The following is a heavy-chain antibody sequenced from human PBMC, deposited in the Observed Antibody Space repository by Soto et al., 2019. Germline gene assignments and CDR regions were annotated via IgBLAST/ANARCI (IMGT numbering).Heavy chain of an antibody. D-gene: IGHD6-19*01. V-gene: IGHV4-59*01. Sequence: SETLSLTCTVSGGSISSYYWSWIRQPPGKGLEWIGYIYYSGSTNYNPSLKSRVTISVDTSKNQFSLKLSSVTAADTAVYYCARDYIAVAGTNYYYYGMDVWGQGTTVTVSS. CDR2: IYYSGST. CDR3: ARDYIAVAGTNYYYYGMDV. J-gene: IGHJ6*02. CDR1: GGSISSYY.